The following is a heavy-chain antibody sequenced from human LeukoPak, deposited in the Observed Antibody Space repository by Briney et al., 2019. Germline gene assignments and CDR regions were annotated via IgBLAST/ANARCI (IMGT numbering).Heavy chain of an antibody. Sequence: GASVKVSCKASGGTFSSYAISWVRQAPGQGLEWMGGIIPIFGTANYAQKFQGRVTITADESTSTAYMELSSLRSEDAAVYYCASSGSYPQDYFDYWGQGTLVTVSS. V-gene: IGHV1-69*13. CDR2: IIPIFGTA. J-gene: IGHJ4*02. D-gene: IGHD1-26*01. CDR3: ASSGSYPQDYFDY. CDR1: GGTFSSYA.